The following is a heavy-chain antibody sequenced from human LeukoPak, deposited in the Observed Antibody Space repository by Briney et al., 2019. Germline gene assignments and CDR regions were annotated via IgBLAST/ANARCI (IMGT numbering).Heavy chain of an antibody. CDR3: TRYNNDHFDY. Sequence: GGSLRLSCAGSGFTFGGYGMHWFRQTPGKGLEWVAVIAYDGSRAFYADSVKGRFTISRDNSKNTMSVQLDDLRAEDTAVYYCTRYNNDHFDYWGQGTLVTVSS. V-gene: IGHV3-30*12. J-gene: IGHJ4*02. CDR1: GFTFGGYG. D-gene: IGHD1-14*01. CDR2: IAYDGSRA.